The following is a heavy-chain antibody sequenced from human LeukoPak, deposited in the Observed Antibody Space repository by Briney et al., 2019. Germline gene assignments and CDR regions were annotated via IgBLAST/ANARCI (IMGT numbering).Heavy chain of an antibody. CDR3: ARDLTTPPYNWFDL. D-gene: IGHD4-17*01. CDR1: GGSISSYY. CDR2: IHTSGST. Sequence: SETLSLTCTVSGGSISSYYWSWIRQPAGKGLEWIGLIHTSGSTNYNPSLKSRVTVSVDTSKNQFSLKLSSVTAADTAVYYCARDLTTPPYNWFDLWGQGILVTVSS. J-gene: IGHJ5*02. V-gene: IGHV4-4*07.